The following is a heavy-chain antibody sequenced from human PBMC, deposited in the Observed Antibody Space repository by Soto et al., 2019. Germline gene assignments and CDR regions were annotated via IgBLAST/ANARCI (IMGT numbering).Heavy chain of an antibody. D-gene: IGHD6-19*01. CDR2: INAGNGNT. Sequence: ASVKVSCKASGYTFTSYAMHWVRQAPGQRLEWMGWINAGNGNTKYSQKFQGRVTITRDTSASTAYMELNSLRAEDTAVYYCARGGSSSGWYLFGYWGQGTLVTVSS. CDR3: ARGGSSSGWYLFGY. CDR1: GYTFTSYA. J-gene: IGHJ4*02. V-gene: IGHV1-3*01.